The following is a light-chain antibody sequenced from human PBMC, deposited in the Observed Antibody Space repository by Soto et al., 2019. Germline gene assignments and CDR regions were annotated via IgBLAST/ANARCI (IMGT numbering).Light chain of an antibody. CDR3: AAWDDSLNAYV. CDR2: YDD. J-gene: IGLJ1*01. Sequence: QSVLTQPPSVSEAPRQRVTISCSGSSSNIGNNAVNWYQQLPGQAPKIVIYYDDLLTSGVSDRFSASKSGTSASLAISDVQADDDADYYCAAWDDSLNAYVFGPGTQLTVL. V-gene: IGLV1-36*01. CDR1: SSNIGNNA.